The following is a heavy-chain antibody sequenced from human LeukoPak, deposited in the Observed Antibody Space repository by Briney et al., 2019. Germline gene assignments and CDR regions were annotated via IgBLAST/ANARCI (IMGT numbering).Heavy chain of an antibody. CDR3: AIYGSAHAFDI. J-gene: IGHJ3*02. V-gene: IGHV4-59*01. CDR1: GGSISSYY. Sequence: PSETLSLTCTVSGGSISSYYWSWIRQPPGKGLEWMGYMYYSGSSNYTPSLKSRVTISVATSKNQFSLKLSSVPAADTAVYYCAIYGSAHAFDIWGQGTMVTVSS. D-gene: IGHD6-19*01. CDR2: MYYSGSS.